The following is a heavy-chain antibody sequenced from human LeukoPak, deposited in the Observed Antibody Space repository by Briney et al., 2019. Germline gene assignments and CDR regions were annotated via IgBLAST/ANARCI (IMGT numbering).Heavy chain of an antibody. Sequence: SETLSLTCAVYGGSFSGYYWSWIRQPPGKGLEWIGEINHSGSTNYNPSLKSRVTISVDTSKNQFSLKLSSVTAADTAVYYCARGWLDALVVLYYFDYWGQGTLVTVSS. CDR2: INHSGST. J-gene: IGHJ4*02. V-gene: IGHV4-34*01. CDR1: GGSFSGYY. CDR3: ARGWLDALVVLYYFDY. D-gene: IGHD2-2*01.